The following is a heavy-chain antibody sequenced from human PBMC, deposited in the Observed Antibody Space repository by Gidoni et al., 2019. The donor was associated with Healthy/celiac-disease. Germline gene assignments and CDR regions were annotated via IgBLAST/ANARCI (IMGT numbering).Heavy chain of an antibody. J-gene: IGHJ4*02. CDR1: GFTFSNAW. Sequence: EVQLVESGGGLVKPGGSLRLSCAAPGFTFSNAWMSWVRQAPGKGLEWVGRIKRKTDGGTTDYAAPVKGRFTISRDDSKNTLYLQMNSLKTEDTAVYYCTTAVSGSYLLVLGYWGQGTLVTVSS. V-gene: IGHV3-15*01. D-gene: IGHD1-26*01. CDR2: IKRKTDGGTT. CDR3: TTAVSGSYLLVLGY.